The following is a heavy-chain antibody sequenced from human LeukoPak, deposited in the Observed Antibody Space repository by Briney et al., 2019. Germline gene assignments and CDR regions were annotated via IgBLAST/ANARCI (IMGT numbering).Heavy chain of an antibody. CDR1: GYTFTSYG. J-gene: IGHJ4*02. Sequence: ASVKVSCKASGYTFTSYGISWVRQAPGQGLEWMGWISAYNGNTNYAQKLQGRVTMTTDTSTSTAYMELRSLRSDDTAVYYCARVGYYESSGYYEYWGQGTLVTVSS. D-gene: IGHD3-22*01. V-gene: IGHV1-18*01. CDR2: ISAYNGNT. CDR3: ARVGYYESSGYYEY.